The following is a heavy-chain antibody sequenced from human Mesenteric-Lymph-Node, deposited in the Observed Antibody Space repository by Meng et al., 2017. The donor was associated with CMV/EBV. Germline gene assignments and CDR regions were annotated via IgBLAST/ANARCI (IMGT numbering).Heavy chain of an antibody. Sequence: GESLKISCTASGFTFNNYAMNWVRQAPGKGLEWVSGIRGSGGSSYYADSVKGRFTISRDNSKTTVFLQMNSLRAEDTAVYYCAKGTDYSNYFDYWGQGTLVTVSS. CDR2: IRGSGGSS. CDR1: GFTFNNYA. J-gene: IGHJ4*02. CDR3: AKGTDYSNYFDY. V-gene: IGHV3-23*01. D-gene: IGHD4-11*01.